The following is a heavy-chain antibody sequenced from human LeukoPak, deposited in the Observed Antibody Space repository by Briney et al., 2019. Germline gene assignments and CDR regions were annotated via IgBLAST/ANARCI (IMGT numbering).Heavy chain of an antibody. J-gene: IGHJ5*02. Sequence: GGSLRLSCAASGFTFSRYTMNWVRQAPGKGLEWVAYISSSGSTKYYADSVRGRFTISRDNAKNSLYLRMNSLRAEDTAVYYCPRGSEWDLLGSCDRWGQGTLVTVSS. CDR1: GFTFSRYT. V-gene: IGHV3-48*04. D-gene: IGHD1-26*01. CDR2: ISSSGSTK. CDR3: PRGSEWDLLGSCDR.